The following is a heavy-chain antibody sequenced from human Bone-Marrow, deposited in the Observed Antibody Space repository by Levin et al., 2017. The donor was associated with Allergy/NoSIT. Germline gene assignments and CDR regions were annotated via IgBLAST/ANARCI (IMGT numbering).Heavy chain of an antibody. CDR3: ATGHHGERYYYYYGMDV. CDR2: FDPEDGET. D-gene: IGHD4-17*01. V-gene: IGHV1-24*01. J-gene: IGHJ6*02. Sequence: ASVKVSCKVSGYTLTELSMHWVRQAPGKGLEWMGGFDPEDGETIYAQKFQGRVTMTEDTSTDTAYMELSSLRSEDTAVYYCATGHHGERYYYYYGMDVWGQGTTVTVSS. CDR1: GYTLTELS.